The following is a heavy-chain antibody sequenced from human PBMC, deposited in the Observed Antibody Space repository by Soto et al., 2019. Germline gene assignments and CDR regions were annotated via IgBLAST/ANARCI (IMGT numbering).Heavy chain of an antibody. V-gene: IGHV4-34*01. D-gene: IGHD2-15*01. CDR1: GGSFSGYY. J-gene: IGHJ4*02. CDR2: INHSGST. Sequence: QVQLQQWGAGLLKPSETLSLTCAVYGGSFSGYYWSWIRQPPGKGLEWIGEINHSGSTNYNPSLKNRVTISVDTSKNQFSLKLSSVTAADTAVYYCARRSDVVVVAANDYWGQGTLVTVSS. CDR3: ARRSDVVVVAANDY.